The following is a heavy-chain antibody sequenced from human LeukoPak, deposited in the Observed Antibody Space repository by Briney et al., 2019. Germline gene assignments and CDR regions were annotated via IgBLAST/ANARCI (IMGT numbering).Heavy chain of an antibody. CDR1: GGSFSGYY. D-gene: IGHD6-13*01. V-gene: IGHV4-34*01. Sequence: KPSETLSLTCAVYGGSFSGYYWSWSRQPPGKGLEWIGEINHSGSTNYNPSLKSRVTISVDTSKNQFSLKLSSVTAADTAVYYCARDSSWYDYWGQGTPVTVSS. CDR3: ARDSSWYDY. CDR2: INHSGST. J-gene: IGHJ4*02.